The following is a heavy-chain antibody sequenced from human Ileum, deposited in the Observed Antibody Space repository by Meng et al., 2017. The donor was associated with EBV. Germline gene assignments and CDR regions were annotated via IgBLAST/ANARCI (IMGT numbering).Heavy chain of an antibody. D-gene: IGHD4-17*01. Sequence: VQLPGAGTGLVKACGTLSLTCAVSGDAISSNNWWSWVRQPPGKGLEWIGEIYHSGSTNYNPSFKSRVTMSVDKSKNQISLNLSSVTAADTAVYYCASGRDYAWHSWGRGTLVTVSS. CDR3: ASGRDYAWHS. CDR2: IYHSGST. CDR1: GDAISSNNW. V-gene: IGHV4-4*02. J-gene: IGHJ4*02.